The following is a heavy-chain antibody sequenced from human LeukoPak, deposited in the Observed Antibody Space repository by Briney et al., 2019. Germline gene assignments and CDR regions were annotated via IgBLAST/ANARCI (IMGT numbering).Heavy chain of an antibody. V-gene: IGHV1-69*06. J-gene: IGHJ5*02. CDR2: IIPIFDTS. CDR1: GDTFSSFA. CDR3: ATEPPFYDILTAYSPYP. D-gene: IGHD3-9*01. Sequence: ASVKVSCKASGDTFSSFAVSWVRQAPGHGLEWMGGIIPIFDTSNYAQKFQGRVTITADKSTSTAYMELSSLRSEDTAVYYCATEPPFYDILTAYSPYPWGQGTLVTVSS.